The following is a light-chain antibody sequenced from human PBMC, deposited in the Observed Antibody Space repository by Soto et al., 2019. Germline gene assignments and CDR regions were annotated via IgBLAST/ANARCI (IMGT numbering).Light chain of an antibody. CDR3: QQYENYGT. CDR2: DAS. Sequence: DIQMTQSPSTLSATAGDRVTITCRASQSISSWLAWYQHKPGKAPKLLIYDASNLDSGVPSRFSGSGSGTEFSLTISNLHPDDCAIYYRQQYENYGTFGQGTRVKIK. J-gene: IGKJ1*01. V-gene: IGKV1-5*01. CDR1: QSISSW.